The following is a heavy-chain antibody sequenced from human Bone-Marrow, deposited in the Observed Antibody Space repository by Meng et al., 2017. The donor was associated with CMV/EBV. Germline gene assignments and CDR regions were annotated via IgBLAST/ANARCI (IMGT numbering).Heavy chain of an antibody. CDR3: ATDRGKVGLRIYSYYGMDV. J-gene: IGHJ6*02. D-gene: IGHD1-26*01. CDR1: GGTLDSNS. Sequence: SVKVSCKASGGTLDSNSISWVRQASGQGLEWMGGIIPILGTANYAQRFQGRVTITTDESTSTVYMELRSLRSEDTAVYYCATDRGKVGLRIYSYYGMDVWGQGTTVTVSS. V-gene: IGHV1-69*05. CDR2: IIPILGTA.